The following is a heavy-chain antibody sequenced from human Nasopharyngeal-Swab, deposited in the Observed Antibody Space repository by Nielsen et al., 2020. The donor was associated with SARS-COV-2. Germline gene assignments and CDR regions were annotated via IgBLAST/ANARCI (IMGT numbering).Heavy chain of an antibody. CDR2: IYYSGST. CDR1: GGSISSYY. D-gene: IGHD5-24*01. Sequence: ESLRLTCTVSGGSISSYYWSWIRQPPGKGLEWIGYIYYSGSTNYNPSLKSRVTISVDTSKNQFSLKLSSSTAADTAVYYCARGLQGNYYYYGMDVWGQGTTVTVSS. CDR3: ARGLQGNYYYYGMDV. V-gene: IGHV4-59*01. J-gene: IGHJ6*02.